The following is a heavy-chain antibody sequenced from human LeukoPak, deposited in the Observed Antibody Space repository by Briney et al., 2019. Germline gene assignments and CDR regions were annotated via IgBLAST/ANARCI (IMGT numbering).Heavy chain of an antibody. CDR2: IYPGDSDT. V-gene: IGHV5-51*03. CDR1: GYSFTSYW. J-gene: IGHJ4*02. CDR3: ARPAGRFGELFQEDYFDY. Sequence: GESLKISCKGSGYSFTSYWIGWVRQMPGKGLEWMGIIYPGDSDTRYSPSFQGQVTISADKSISTAYLQWSSLKASDTAMYYCARPAGRFGELFQEDYFDYWGQGTLVTVSS. D-gene: IGHD3-10*01.